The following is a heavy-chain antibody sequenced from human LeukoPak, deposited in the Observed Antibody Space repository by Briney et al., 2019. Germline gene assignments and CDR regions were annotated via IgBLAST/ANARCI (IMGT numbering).Heavy chain of an antibody. D-gene: IGHD2-21*01. J-gene: IGHJ4*02. V-gene: IGHV3-23*01. CDR1: GFTFSSYA. Sequence: PGGSLRLSCAASGFTFSSYATSWVRQAPGKGLEWVSAISGSGGSTYYADSVKGRFTISRDNSKNTLYLQMNSLRAEDTAAYYCAKEPHASILWWPHGEVDYWGQGTLVTVSS. CDR3: AKEPHASILWWPHGEVDY. CDR2: ISGSGGST.